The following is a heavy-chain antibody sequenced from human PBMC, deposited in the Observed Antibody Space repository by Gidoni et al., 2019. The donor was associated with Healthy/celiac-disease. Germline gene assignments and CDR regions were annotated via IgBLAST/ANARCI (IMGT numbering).Heavy chain of an antibody. CDR1: GGTFSSYV. D-gene: IGHD3-22*01. J-gene: IGHJ4*02. Sequence: QVQLVQSGAEVKKPGSSVKVFCKASGGTFSSYVISWVRQAPGQGLEWMGGIIPIFDTGNEAQKFQGRVTITADESTSTAYMELSSLRSEETAVYYWARSGGGDYYDSSGYDRYFDYWGQGTLVTVSS. V-gene: IGHV1-69*01. CDR2: IIPIFDTG. CDR3: ARSGGGDYYDSSGYDRYFDY.